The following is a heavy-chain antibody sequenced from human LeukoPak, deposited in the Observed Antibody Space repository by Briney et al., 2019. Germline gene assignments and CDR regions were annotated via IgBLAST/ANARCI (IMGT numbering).Heavy chain of an antibody. Sequence: PSETLSLTCTVSGGSISRYYWSWIRQPPGKGLEWIGYIYYSGSTNYNPSLKSRVTISVDTSKNQFSLKLSSVTAADTAVYYCARQQLTYYYYYMDVWGKGTTVTVSS. CDR3: ARQQLTYYYYYMDV. CDR2: IYYSGST. V-gene: IGHV4-59*08. CDR1: GGSISRYY. D-gene: IGHD3-10*01. J-gene: IGHJ6*03.